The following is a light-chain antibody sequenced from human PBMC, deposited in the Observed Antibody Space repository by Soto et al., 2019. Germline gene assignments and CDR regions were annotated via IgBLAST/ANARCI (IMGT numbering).Light chain of an antibody. CDR3: QDYSKWPLFT. Sequence: EIVVTQSPGILSVSPGDRATLSYRASQSVSTNLAWYQQKPGQAPTLLIYAASNRATGIPARFTGSGSGTDFTLTISSPQSEDFAVYYWQDYSKWPLFTFGPGTRVDIK. J-gene: IGKJ3*01. CDR2: AAS. V-gene: IGKV3-15*01. CDR1: QSVSTN.